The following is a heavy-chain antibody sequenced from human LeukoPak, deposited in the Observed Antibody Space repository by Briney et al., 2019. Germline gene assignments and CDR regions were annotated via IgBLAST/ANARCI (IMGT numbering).Heavy chain of an antibody. D-gene: IGHD3-22*01. J-gene: IGHJ4*02. V-gene: IGHV3-23*01. Sequence: HPGGSLRLSCAASGFTFSSYAMSWVRQAPGKGLEWVSAISGSGGSTYYADSVKGRFTISRDNSKNTLYLQMNSLRAEDTAVHYCAKDIHYYDSSGYYYVPYYFDYWGQGTLVTVSS. CDR3: AKDIHYYDSSGYYYVPYYFDY. CDR1: GFTFSSYA. CDR2: ISGSGGST.